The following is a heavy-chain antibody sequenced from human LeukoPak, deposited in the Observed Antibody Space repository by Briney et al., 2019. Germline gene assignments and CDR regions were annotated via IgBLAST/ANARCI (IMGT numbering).Heavy chain of an antibody. CDR3: ARGGVLAVAGDWFDP. CDR2: INPNSGGT. Sequence: EASVKVSCKASGYTFTGYYMHWVRQAPGQGLEWMGWINPNSGGTNYAQKFQGRVTMTRDTSISTAYMELSRLRSDDTAVYYCARGGVLAVAGDWFDPWGQGTLVTVSS. V-gene: IGHV1-2*02. D-gene: IGHD6-19*01. CDR1: GYTFTGYY. J-gene: IGHJ5*02.